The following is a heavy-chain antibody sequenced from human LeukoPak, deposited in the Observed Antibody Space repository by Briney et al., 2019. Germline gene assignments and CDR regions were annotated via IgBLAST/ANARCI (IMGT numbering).Heavy chain of an antibody. J-gene: IGHJ3*02. Sequence: GGSLRLSCAASGFIFSSYNMNWVRQAPGKGLEWVSSLSSSSSYIYYADSVKGPFTISRDNAKNSLYLQMNSLRAEDTAVYICARGARTGDEAFDIWGQGTMVTVSS. CDR3: ARGARTGDEAFDI. CDR1: GFIFSSYN. V-gene: IGHV3-21*01. CDR2: LSSSSSYI. D-gene: IGHD7-27*01.